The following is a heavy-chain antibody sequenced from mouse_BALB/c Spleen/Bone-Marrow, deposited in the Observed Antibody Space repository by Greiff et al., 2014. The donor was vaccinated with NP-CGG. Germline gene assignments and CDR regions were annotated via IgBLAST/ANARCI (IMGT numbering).Heavy chain of an antibody. Sequence: EVKVEESGGGLVKPGGSLKLSCAASGFTFSSYAMSWVRQSPEKRLEWVAEISSGGSYTYYPDTVTGRFTISRDNAKNTLYLEMSSLRSEDTAMYYCASKTGTGYWYFDVWGAGTTVTVSS. CDR2: ISSGGSYT. CDR1: GFTFSSYA. D-gene: IGHD4-1*01. V-gene: IGHV5-9-4*01. CDR3: ASKTGTGYWYFDV. J-gene: IGHJ1*01.